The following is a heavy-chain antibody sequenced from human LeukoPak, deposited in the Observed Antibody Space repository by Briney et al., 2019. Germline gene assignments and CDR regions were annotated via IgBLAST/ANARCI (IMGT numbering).Heavy chain of an antibody. D-gene: IGHD2-2*01. CDR3: ASVPKEKWTWFDP. V-gene: IGHV1-18*01. Sequence: ASVKVSCKASGYTFTSYGISWVRQAPGQGLEWMGWISAYNGNTNYAQKLQGRVTMTTDTPTSTAYMELRSLRSDDTAVYYCASVPKEKWTWFDPWGQGTLVTVSS. CDR2: ISAYNGNT. CDR1: GYTFTSYG. J-gene: IGHJ5*02.